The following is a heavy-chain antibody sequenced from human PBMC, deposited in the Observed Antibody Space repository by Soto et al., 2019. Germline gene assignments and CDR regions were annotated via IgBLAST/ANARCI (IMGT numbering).Heavy chain of an antibody. D-gene: IGHD4-4*01. CDR3: AREPVTYYYYGMDV. Sequence: PGGSLRLSCAASGFTFSSYGMHWVRQAPGKGLEWVAVIWYDGSNKYYADSVKGRFTISRDNSKNTLYLQMNSLRAEDTAVYYCAREPVTYYYYGMDVWGQGTTVTVSS. V-gene: IGHV3-33*01. CDR1: GFTFSSYG. J-gene: IGHJ6*02. CDR2: IWYDGSNK.